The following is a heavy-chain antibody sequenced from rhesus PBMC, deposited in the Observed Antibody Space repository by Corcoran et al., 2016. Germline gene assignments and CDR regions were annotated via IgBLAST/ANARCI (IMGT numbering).Heavy chain of an antibody. Sequence: QLQLQESGPGLVKPSETLSLTCAVSGGSISSNWWSWIRQPPGKGREWIGRISGSGGSTSYNPSLKSRVTISTDTSKNQLALKLISVTAADTAMDYCARRSRVRGLDSWGQGVVVTVSS. D-gene: IGHD3-22*01. CDR3: ARRSRVRGLDS. CDR2: ISGSGGST. J-gene: IGHJ6*01. CDR1: GGSISSNW. V-gene: IGHV4-173*01.